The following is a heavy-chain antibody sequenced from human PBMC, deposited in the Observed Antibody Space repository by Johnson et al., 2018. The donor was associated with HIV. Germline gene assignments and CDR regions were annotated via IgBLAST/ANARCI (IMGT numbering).Heavy chain of an antibody. CDR3: ARDLRPAFDI. CDR1: GFTFSSYG. J-gene: IGHJ3*02. D-gene: IGHD6-6*01. V-gene: IGHV3-7*01. Sequence: VQLVESGGGVVQPGGSLRLSCAASGFTFSSYGMHWVRQAPGKGLEWVANIKRDGSEKYYVDSVKGRFTISRDNAKNSLYLQMNSLRTEDTAVYYCARDLRPAFDIWGQGQWSPSLQ. CDR2: IKRDGSEK.